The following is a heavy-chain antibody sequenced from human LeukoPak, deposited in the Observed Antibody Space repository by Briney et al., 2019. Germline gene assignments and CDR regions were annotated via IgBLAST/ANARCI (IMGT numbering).Heavy chain of an antibody. Sequence: GGSLRLSCAASGFTFSNYGMAWVRQAPGKGLEWVSSIGSGSGGNTFYADSVKGRFTISRDNSRNTLYLQMNSLRVEDTAVYFCAKSTGWYSSSWYLISWGQGTLVTVSS. J-gene: IGHJ4*02. CDR1: GFTFSNYG. D-gene: IGHD6-13*01. CDR3: AKSTGWYSSSWYLIS. V-gene: IGHV3-23*01. CDR2: IGSGSGGNT.